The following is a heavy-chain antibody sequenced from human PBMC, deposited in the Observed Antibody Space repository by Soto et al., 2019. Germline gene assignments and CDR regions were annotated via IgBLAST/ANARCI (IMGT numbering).Heavy chain of an antibody. CDR2: ISYDGSNK. CDR3: ARDRNSGYEDDDYYGMDV. D-gene: IGHD5-12*01. J-gene: IGHJ6*02. CDR1: GFTFSSYG. V-gene: IGHV3-30*03. Sequence: PGGSLRLSCAASGFTFSSYGMHWVRQAPGKGLEWVAVISYDGSNKYYADSVKGRFTISRDNSKNTLYLQMNSLRAEDTALYYCARDRNSGYEDDDYYGMDVWGQGTTVTVSS.